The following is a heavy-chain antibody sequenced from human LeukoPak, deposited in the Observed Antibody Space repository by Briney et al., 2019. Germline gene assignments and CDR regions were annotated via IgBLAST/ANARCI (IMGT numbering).Heavy chain of an antibody. D-gene: IGHD4-17*01. CDR3: ARDRDYGDSGRAFDI. V-gene: IGHV4-61*01. Sequence: SSETLSLTCTVSGGSLRSGSYYWSWIRQPPGKGLEWIGYIHYTGTTNNSPSLKSRVTISIDTSKNQFSLKLTSVTAADTAVYYCARDRDYGDSGRAFDIWGHGTMVTVAS. CDR1: GGSLRSGSYY. CDR2: IHYTGTT. J-gene: IGHJ3*02.